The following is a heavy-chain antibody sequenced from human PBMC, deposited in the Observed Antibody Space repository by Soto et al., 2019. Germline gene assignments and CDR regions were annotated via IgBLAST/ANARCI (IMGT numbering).Heavy chain of an antibody. D-gene: IGHD3-3*01. V-gene: IGHV4-59*01. Sequence: SQTLSLTCTVSGGSISSYYWSWIRQPPGKGLEWIGYIYYSGSTNYNPSLKSRVTISVDTSKNQFSLKLSSVTAADTAVYYCARGSYYDFWSGYYQRYYFDYWGEGTLVTVSS. CDR2: IYYSGST. CDR3: ARGSYYDFWSGYYQRYYFDY. J-gene: IGHJ4*02. CDR1: GGSISSYY.